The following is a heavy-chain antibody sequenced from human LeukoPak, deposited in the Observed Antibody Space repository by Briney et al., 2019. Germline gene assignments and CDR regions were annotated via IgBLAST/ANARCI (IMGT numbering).Heavy chain of an antibody. D-gene: IGHD2-15*01. CDR2: IKGDGSEK. Sequence: GGSLRLSCAASGFTFRSYWMSWVRQTPGKGLEWVANIKGDGSEKYYVESEKGRFTISRDNAKNSLYLQMNSLRAEDTAVYYCVRGGDWFAPWGQGTLVTVSS. V-gene: IGHV3-7*01. J-gene: IGHJ5*02. CDR3: VRGGDWFAP. CDR1: GFTFRSYW.